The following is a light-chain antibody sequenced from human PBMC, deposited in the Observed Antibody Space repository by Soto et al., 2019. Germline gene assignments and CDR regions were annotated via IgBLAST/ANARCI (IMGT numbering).Light chain of an antibody. Sequence: ETVMTQSPATLSVSPGERATLSCRASQSVNSNLAWYQQKSGQAPRLLIYGASTRATGIPVRFSGSGSGTDSTLPISSLQSENSAFYYCKKYTYWLWPLGKGTRGNIK. V-gene: IGKV3-15*01. CDR2: GAS. CDR3: KKYTYWLWP. J-gene: IGKJ1*01. CDR1: QSVNSN.